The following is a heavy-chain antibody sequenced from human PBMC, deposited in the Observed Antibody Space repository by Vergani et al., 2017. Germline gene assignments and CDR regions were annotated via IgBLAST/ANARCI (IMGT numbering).Heavy chain of an antibody. Sequence: QLQLQESGPGLVKPSATLSLTCSVSGASIRSSNYYWGWIRQPPGKGLEWIASSYYSGSTYYNPSLKSRVTISVDTSKNQFSLKLSSVTAADTAVYSCARGVSPSRSGFLARRYYFDSWGQGTLVTVSS. D-gene: IGHD3-22*01. CDR3: ARGVSPSRSGFLARRYYFDS. J-gene: IGHJ4*02. CDR2: SYYSGST. CDR1: GASIRSSNYY. V-gene: IGHV4-39*01.